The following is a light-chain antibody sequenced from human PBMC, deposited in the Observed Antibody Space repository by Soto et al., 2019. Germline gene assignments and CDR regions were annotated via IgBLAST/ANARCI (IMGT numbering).Light chain of an antibody. CDR3: QEYGSSLSWT. CDR1: QSVSSSY. J-gene: IGKJ1*01. Sequence: EIVLTQSPGTLSLSPGERATLSCRASQSVSSSYLAWYQQKPGQAPRLLIYGASSRATGIPDRFSGSGSGTDFTLTISRLEHEYFAVYYCQEYGSSLSWTFGQGRKVDI. CDR2: GAS. V-gene: IGKV3-20*01.